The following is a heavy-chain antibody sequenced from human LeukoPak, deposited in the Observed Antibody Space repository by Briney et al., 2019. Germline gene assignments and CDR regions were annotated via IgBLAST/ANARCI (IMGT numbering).Heavy chain of an antibody. D-gene: IGHD3-16*02. Sequence: SETLSLTCTVSGGSISNYYWSWIRQPPGKGLEWIGYIYYSGSTNYNPSLKSRVTISVDTSKNQFSLKLSSVTAADTAVYYCARGGGYDYVWGSYRYDYWGQGTLVTVSS. CDR2: IYYSGST. CDR3: ARGGGYDYVWGSYRYDY. V-gene: IGHV4-59*01. CDR1: GGSISNYY. J-gene: IGHJ4*02.